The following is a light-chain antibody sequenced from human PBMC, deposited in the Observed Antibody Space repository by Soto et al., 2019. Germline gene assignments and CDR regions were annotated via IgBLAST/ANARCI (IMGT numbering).Light chain of an antibody. CDR3: LLSYSGARPVV. CDR1: TGTVTSGHY. V-gene: IGLV7-46*01. J-gene: IGLJ2*01. CDR2: DTS. Sequence: QAVVTQEPSLTVSPGGTVTLTCGSSTGTVTSGHYPYWFQQKPGQAPRTLIYDTSKKHSWTPARFSGSLLGGKAALTLSGAQPEDEADYYCLLSYSGARPVVFGGGTKVTVL.